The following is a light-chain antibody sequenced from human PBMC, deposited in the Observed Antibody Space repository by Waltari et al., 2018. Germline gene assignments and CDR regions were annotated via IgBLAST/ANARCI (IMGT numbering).Light chain of an antibody. CDR1: QDISKH. CDR2: GAS. CDR3: LQYHTFPLT. J-gene: IGKJ4*01. V-gene: IGKV1-33*01. Sequence: DIQMTQSPSSLFASVGDRVTITCQASQDISKHLHWFQQKPGKAPNLLIYGASSSHTGVPSRFSGSKSGTHFTFTISSLQPEDIATYYCLQYHTFPLTFGGGTKVEIK.